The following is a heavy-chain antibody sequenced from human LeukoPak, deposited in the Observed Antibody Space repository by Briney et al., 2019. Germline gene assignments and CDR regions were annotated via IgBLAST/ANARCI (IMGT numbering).Heavy chain of an antibody. V-gene: IGHV3-11*01. Sequence: PGGSLRLSCAASGFIFSSYAMGWIRQAPGKGLEWVSYISSSGSTIYYADSVKGRFTISRDNAKNSLYLQMNSLRAEDTAVYYCARGQWFGEPFDPWGQGTLVTVSS. D-gene: IGHD3-10*01. CDR3: ARGQWFGEPFDP. J-gene: IGHJ5*02. CDR1: GFIFSSYA. CDR2: ISSSGSTI.